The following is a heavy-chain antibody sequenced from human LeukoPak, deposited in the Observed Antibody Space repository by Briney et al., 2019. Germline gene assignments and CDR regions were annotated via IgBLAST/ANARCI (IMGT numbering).Heavy chain of an antibody. Sequence: GGSLRLSCAASGFTFSSYAMSWVRQAQGKGLEWVSAISGSGGSTYYADSVKGRFTISRDNSKNTLYLQMNSLRAEDTAVYYCASWGYYYGSGSPSNFDYWGQGTLVTVSS. V-gene: IGHV3-23*01. CDR1: GFTFSSYA. CDR2: ISGSGGST. D-gene: IGHD3-10*01. CDR3: ASWGYYYGSGSPSNFDY. J-gene: IGHJ4*02.